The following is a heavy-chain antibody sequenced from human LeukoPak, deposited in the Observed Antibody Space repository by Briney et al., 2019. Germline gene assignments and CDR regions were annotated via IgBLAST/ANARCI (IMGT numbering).Heavy chain of an antibody. J-gene: IGHJ4*02. CDR1: GYTFTGYY. Sequence: ASVKVSCKASGYTFTGYYIHWVRQAPGQGLEWVGWMNPKTGGTNYAQKFQGRVTLTRDTSISTAYMELSSLRSDDTAVYYCARDFPDYSSHFDYWGQGTLVTVSS. CDR2: MNPKTGGT. CDR3: ARDFPDYSSHFDY. D-gene: IGHD6-19*01. V-gene: IGHV1-2*02.